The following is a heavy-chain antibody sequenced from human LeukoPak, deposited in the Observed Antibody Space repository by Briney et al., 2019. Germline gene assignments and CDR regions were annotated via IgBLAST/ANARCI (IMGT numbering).Heavy chain of an antibody. V-gene: IGHV4-59*01. CDR2: IYYSGST. CDR1: GGSISSYY. J-gene: IGHJ4*02. Sequence: SETLSLTCTVSGGSISSYYWSWIRQPPGKGLEWIGYIYYSGSTNYNPSLRSRVTISVDTSKNQFSLKLNSVTAADTAVYHCARVDLVGATEFDYWGQGTLVTVSS. CDR3: ARVDLVGATEFDY. D-gene: IGHD1-26*01.